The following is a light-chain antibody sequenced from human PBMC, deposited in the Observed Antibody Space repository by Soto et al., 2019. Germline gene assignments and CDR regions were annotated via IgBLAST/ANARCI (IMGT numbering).Light chain of an antibody. V-gene: IGKV4-1*01. CDR3: QQYYSTPRT. CDR2: WAS. CDR1: QSVLYSSNNKNY. J-gene: IGKJ3*01. Sequence: DIVMTQSPDSLAVSLGERATINCKSSQSVLYSSNNKNYLAWYQQKPGQPPKLLIYWASTRESGVPDRFSGSGFGTDFTLTISSLQAEDVAVYYCQQYYSTPRTFGPGTKVDIK.